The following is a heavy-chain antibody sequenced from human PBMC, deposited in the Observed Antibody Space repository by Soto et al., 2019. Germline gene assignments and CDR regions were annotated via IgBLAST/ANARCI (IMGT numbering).Heavy chain of an antibody. V-gene: IGHV4-34*01. CDR2: IYHSGGT. J-gene: IGHJ6*03. CDR1: GGSFSGYY. D-gene: IGHD2-2*01. Sequence: QVQLQQWGAGLLKPSETLSLTCAVYGGSFSGYYWSWIRQPPGKGLEWIGEIYHSGGTNYNPSLKSRVTISVDTSKNQFALKLSSVTAADTAVYYCARVMGYCRSTSCYRTYYYMDVWGKGTTVTVSS. CDR3: ARVMGYCRSTSCYRTYYYMDV.